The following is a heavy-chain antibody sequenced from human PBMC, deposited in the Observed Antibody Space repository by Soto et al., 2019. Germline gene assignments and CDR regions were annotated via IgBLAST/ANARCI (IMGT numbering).Heavy chain of an antibody. CDR1: GGTFSSDS. Sequence: ASVKVSCKASGGTFSSDSISWVRQAPGEGLEWMGGVIPLFGTANYAQKFEGRVTITADESTSTAYMELSSLRSDDTAVYYCARVHMIVVVGERYHYKGLDVWGQGTTVTVSS. CDR3: ARVHMIVVVGERYHYKGLDV. J-gene: IGHJ6*02. V-gene: IGHV1-69*13. D-gene: IGHD3-22*01. CDR2: VIPLFGTA.